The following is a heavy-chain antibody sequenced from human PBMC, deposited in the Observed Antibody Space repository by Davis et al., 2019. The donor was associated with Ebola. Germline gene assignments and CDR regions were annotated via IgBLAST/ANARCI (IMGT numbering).Heavy chain of an antibody. D-gene: IGHD2-15*01. Sequence: GESLKISCAASGFTFSSYAMSWVRQAPGKGLEWVSAISGSGGSTYYADSVTGRFTISRDNSKNTLYLQMNSLRAEDTAVYYCARDSCSGGSCQYYYYYYGMDVWGQGTTVTVSS. J-gene: IGHJ6*02. CDR3: ARDSCSGGSCQYYYYYYGMDV. CDR1: GFTFSSYA. V-gene: IGHV3-23*01. CDR2: ISGSGGST.